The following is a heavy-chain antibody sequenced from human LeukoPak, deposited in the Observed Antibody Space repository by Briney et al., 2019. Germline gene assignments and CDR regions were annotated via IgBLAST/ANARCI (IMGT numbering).Heavy chain of an antibody. CDR2: INPNSGGT. V-gene: IGHV1-2*02. D-gene: IGHD3-3*01. CDR1: GYTFTGYY. J-gene: IGHJ4*02. CDR3: AREVLRFLEPTSIHEVGSDY. Sequence: GASVKVSCKASGYTFTGYYMHWVRQAPGQGLEWMGWINPNSGGTNYAQKFQGRVTMTRDTSISTAYMELSRLRSDDTAVYYCAREVLRFLEPTSIHEVGSDYWGQGTLVTVSS.